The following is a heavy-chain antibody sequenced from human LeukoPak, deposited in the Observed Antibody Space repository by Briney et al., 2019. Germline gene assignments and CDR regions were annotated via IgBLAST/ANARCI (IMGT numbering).Heavy chain of an antibody. D-gene: IGHD2-2*01. V-gene: IGHV3-7*01. J-gene: IGHJ4*02. CDR1: GFNFRYFW. CDR2: INQDGSDK. Sequence: GGSLRLSCLGSGFNFRYFWMSWVRQAPGKGLEWVANINQDGSDKYYVDSVKGRFTISRDNAKNSLYLQMNSLRAEDTAVYYCARVQVVVPTAFDYCDYWGQGTLVTVSS. CDR3: ARVQVVVPTAFDYCDY.